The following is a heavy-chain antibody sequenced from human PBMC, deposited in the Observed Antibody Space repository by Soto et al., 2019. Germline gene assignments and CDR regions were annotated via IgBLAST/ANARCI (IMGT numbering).Heavy chain of an antibody. D-gene: IGHD2-15*01. CDR2: IYHSGST. CDR3: ASTQYCSGSTCYPEGWFDP. J-gene: IGHJ5*02. V-gene: IGHV4-30-2*01. CDR1: GASISSGGYS. Sequence: QLQLQESGSGLVKPSQTLSLTCAVSGASISSGGYSWSWIRQPPGKGLEWIGYIYHSGSTYYNPSLKSRVTISVDGSKNQFSLKLSSVTAADTAVYYCASTQYCSGSTCYPEGWFDPWGQGTLVTFSS.